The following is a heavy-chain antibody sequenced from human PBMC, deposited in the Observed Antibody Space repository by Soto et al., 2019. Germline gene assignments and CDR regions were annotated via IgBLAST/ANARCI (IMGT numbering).Heavy chain of an antibody. D-gene: IGHD4-4*01. CDR3: ARVTTVPKTGIYGMDV. CDR2: IYTSGST. V-gene: IGHV4-4*07. Sequence: PSETLSLTCTVSGGSISSYYWSWIRQPAGKGLEWIGRIYTSGSTNYNPSLKSRVTMSVDTSKNQFSLKLSSVTAADTAVYYCARVTTVPKTGIYGMDVWGQGTTATVSS. CDR1: GGSISSYY. J-gene: IGHJ6*02.